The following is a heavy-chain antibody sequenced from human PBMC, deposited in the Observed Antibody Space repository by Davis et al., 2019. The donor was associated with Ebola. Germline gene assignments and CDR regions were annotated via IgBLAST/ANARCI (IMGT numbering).Heavy chain of an antibody. CDR3: ARDGPDYYGLDV. J-gene: IGHJ6*02. CDR1: GYTFTSYA. CDR2: INAGNGNT. Sequence: ASVKVSCKASGYTFTSYAMHWVRQAPGQRLEWMGWINAGNGNTKYSQKFQGRVTITRDTSTSTVHLEVRRLRSEDTAVYYCARDGPDYYGLDVWGQGTAVAVSS. V-gene: IGHV1-3*01.